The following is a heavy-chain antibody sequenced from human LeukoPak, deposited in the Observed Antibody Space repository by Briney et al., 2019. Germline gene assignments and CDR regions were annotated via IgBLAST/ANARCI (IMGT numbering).Heavy chain of an antibody. J-gene: IGHJ4*01. Sequence: LPGGSLRLSCAASGFTFSSYGMHWVRQAPGKGLEWVAVIWYDGSNKYYADSVKGRFTISRDNSKNTLYLQMNSLRAEDTAVYYCARDFRGGARAFDYWGQEPWSPSPQ. D-gene: IGHD3-16*01. CDR3: ARDFRGGARAFDY. CDR1: GFTFSSYG. V-gene: IGHV3-33*01. CDR2: IWYDGSNK.